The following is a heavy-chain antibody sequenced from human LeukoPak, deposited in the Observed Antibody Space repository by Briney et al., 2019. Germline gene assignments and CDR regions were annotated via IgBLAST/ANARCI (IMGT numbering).Heavy chain of an antibody. CDR3: ARDPSGWYLLADY. V-gene: IGHV3-53*01. CDR1: GFTVSSNY. Sequence: PGGSLRLSCAASGFTVSSNYMSWVRQAPGKGLEWVTVIYSGGSTYYADSVKGRFTISRDNSKNTLYLQMNSLRAEDTAVYYCARDPSGWYLLADYWGQGTLVTVSS. J-gene: IGHJ4*02. CDR2: IYSGGST. D-gene: IGHD6-19*01.